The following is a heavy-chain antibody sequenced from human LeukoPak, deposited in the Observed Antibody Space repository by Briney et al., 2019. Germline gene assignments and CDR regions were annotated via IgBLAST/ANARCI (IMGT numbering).Heavy chain of an antibody. D-gene: IGHD3-9*01. V-gene: IGHV1-24*01. CDR2: FDPEDGET. CDR1: GYTLTELS. CDR3: ATEKSLRYFDWLSYYFDY. Sequence: ASVKISCKVSGYTLTELSVHWVRQAPGKGLEWMGGFDPEDGETIYAQKFQGRVTMTEDTSTDTAYMELSSLRSEDTAVYYCATEKSLRYFDWLSYYFDYWGQGTLVTVSS. J-gene: IGHJ4*02.